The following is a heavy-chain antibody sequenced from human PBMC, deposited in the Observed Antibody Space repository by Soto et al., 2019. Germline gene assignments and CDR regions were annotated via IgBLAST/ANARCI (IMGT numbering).Heavy chain of an antibody. CDR3: ARGDYGDYFDY. D-gene: IGHD4-17*01. Sequence: SETLSLTWTVSGGSISSYYWIWIRQPPGKGLEWIGYIYYSGSTNYNPSLKSRVTISVDTSKNQFSLKLSSVTAADTAVYYCARGDYGDYFDYWGQGTLVTVSS. J-gene: IGHJ4*02. CDR2: IYYSGST. CDR1: GGSISSYY. V-gene: IGHV4-59*01.